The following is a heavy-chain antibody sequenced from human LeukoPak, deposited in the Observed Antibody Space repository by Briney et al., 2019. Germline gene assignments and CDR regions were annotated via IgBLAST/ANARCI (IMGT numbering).Heavy chain of an antibody. D-gene: IGHD3-22*01. V-gene: IGHV3-66*01. Sequence: GGSLRLSCAASGFTVITKYMGWVRQAPWKGLEWVSVIYSGGNTYYADSVKGKFTISRDNSKNTLYLQMNTLRAEDTAVYYCARDRGVELKTYDSSGYYKGDAFDIWGQGTTVTVSS. CDR3: ARDRGVELKTYDSSGYYKGDAFDI. CDR1: GFTVITKY. J-gene: IGHJ3*02. CDR2: IYSGGNT.